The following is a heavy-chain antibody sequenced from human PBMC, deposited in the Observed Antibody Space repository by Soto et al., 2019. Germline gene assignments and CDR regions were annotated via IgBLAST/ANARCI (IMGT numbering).Heavy chain of an antibody. J-gene: IGHJ5*02. CDR1: GYTFTTFW. CDR2: IDPVDTYA. CDR3: ARIYCTTTTCDSWFDP. V-gene: IGHV5-10-1*01. D-gene: IGHD2-2*01. Sequence: ESLNISCTGFGYTFTTFWISLVRQMPGKGLEWMGRIDPVDTYATYSPAFQGHVTISADKATSTAYLQWSSLKASDTAMYYCARIYCTTTTCDSWFDPWGQGTMVTVPS.